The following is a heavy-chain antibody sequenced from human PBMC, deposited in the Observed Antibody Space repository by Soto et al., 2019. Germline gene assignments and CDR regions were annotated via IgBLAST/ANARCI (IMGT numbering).Heavy chain of an antibody. CDR3: ALSIFGVAPAAFDV. J-gene: IGHJ3*01. CDR2: ISYSGVT. D-gene: IGHD3-3*01. CDR1: GGSISSGGNY. V-gene: IGHV4-31*03. Sequence: PPETLSLTCTVSGGSISSGGNYWSWIRQHPGKGLEWIGYISYSGVTYYNPSLKSRVSISGDTSKNQFSLNLSSVTAADTAVYYCALSIFGVAPAAFDVWGQGTKVTVSS.